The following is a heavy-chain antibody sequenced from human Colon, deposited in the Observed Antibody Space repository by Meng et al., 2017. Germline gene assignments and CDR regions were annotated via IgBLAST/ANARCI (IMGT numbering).Heavy chain of an antibody. CDR1: SGSFSSSNW. D-gene: IGHD3-10*01. J-gene: IGHJ4*02. CDR2: IYHSGNT. V-gene: IGHV4-4*02. Sequence: VRGKESGPGLVKPSGTLSLTCTVSSGSFSSSNWWTWVRQPPGKGLEWIGEIYHSGNTNYNPSLKSRVTISVDKSKNQFSLKLNSVTAADTAVYFCARRAPLWFGELASFDSWGQGTLVTVSS. CDR3: ARRAPLWFGELASFDS.